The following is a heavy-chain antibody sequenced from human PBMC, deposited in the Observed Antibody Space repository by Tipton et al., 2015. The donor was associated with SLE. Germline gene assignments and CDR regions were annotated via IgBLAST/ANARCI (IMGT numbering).Heavy chain of an antibody. V-gene: IGHV4-59*08. D-gene: IGHD3-16*01. J-gene: IGHJ6*02. CDR3: ARVQEGGYYFYGMDV. Sequence: TLSLTCIVSGASISGYFWSWIRQPPGKGLEWIGYIHDTGSSNYNPSLQSRVSGSIDTSKNQLSLKLTSVTAADTAVYYCARVQEGGYYFYGMDVWGQGTTVTVSS. CDR1: GASISGYF. CDR2: IHDTGSS.